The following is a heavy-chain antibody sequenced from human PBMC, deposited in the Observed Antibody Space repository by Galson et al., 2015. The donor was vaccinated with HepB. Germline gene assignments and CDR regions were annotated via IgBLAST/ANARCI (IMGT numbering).Heavy chain of an antibody. CDR3: VKFGMVRGVANWFDP. Sequence: SLRLSCAASGFTFSSYAMHWVRQAPGKGLEYVSAISSNGGSTYYADSVKGRFTISRDNSKNTLYLQMSSLRAEDTAVYYCVKFGMVRGVANWFDPWGQGTLVTVSS. D-gene: IGHD3-10*01. J-gene: IGHJ5*02. CDR1: GFTFSSYA. V-gene: IGHV3-64D*06. CDR2: ISSNGGST.